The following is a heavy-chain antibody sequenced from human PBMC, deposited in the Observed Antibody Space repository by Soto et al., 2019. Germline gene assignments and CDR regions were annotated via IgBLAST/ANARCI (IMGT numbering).Heavy chain of an antibody. CDR1: GGTFSSYA. CDR2: IIPIFGTA. V-gene: IGHV1-69*06. J-gene: IGHJ6*02. CDR3: ARRDEYYYFGMDV. Sequence: SVKVSCKASGGTFSSYAISWVRQAPGQGLEWMGRIIPIFGTANYAQKFQGRVTITADKSTSTAYMELSSLRSEDTAVYYCARRDEYYYFGMDVWGQGTTVTVSS.